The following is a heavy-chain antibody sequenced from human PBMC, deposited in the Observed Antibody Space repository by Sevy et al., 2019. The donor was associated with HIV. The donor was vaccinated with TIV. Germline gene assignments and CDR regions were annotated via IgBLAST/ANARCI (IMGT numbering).Heavy chain of an antibody. Sequence: SETLSLTCSVSGGSISGSTYYWGWIRQSPGKGLEWIGSLYYGGSTYSNPSLKSRVTTSVDASMNQFSLKLNSVTAADTAMYYCVRHLTNYLYWYFDLWGRGALVTVSS. J-gene: IGHJ2*01. D-gene: IGHD2-8*01. CDR3: VRHLTNYLYWYFDL. CDR2: LYYGGST. CDR1: GGSISGSTYY. V-gene: IGHV4-39*01.